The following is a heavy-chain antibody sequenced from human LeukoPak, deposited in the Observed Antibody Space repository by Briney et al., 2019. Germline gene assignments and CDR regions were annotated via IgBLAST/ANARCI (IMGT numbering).Heavy chain of an antibody. CDR1: GYTFTSYY. CDR2: INPSGGST. D-gene: IGHD2-15*01. J-gene: IGHJ4*02. Sequence: ASVKVSCKASGYTFTSYYMHWVRQAPGQGLEWMGIINPSGGSTSYAQKFQGRVTMTRDTSTSTVYMELSSLRSEDTAVYHCARDRCSGGSCYTMDYWGQGTLVTVSS. CDR3: ARDRCSGGSCYTMDY. V-gene: IGHV1-46*01.